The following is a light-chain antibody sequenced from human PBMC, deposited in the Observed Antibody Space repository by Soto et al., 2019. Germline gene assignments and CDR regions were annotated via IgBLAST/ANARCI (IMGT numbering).Light chain of an antibody. J-gene: IGKJ4*01. CDR3: QQRSNWPLT. V-gene: IGKV3-11*01. CDR2: DAS. CDR1: QSVRSY. Sequence: DIVLTQSPATLSLSPGERATLSCRAGQSVRSYLAWYQQKPGQAPRLLIYDASNRATGIPDRFSGSGSGTDFTLTISSLEPEDFAFYYCQQRSNWPLTFGGGTKVE.